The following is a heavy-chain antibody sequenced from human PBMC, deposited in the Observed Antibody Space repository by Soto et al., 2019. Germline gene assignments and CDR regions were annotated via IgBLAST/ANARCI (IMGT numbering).Heavy chain of an antibody. D-gene: IGHD3-10*01. CDR3: AREASVPSFGNFWFCDL. CDR1: GFTFINHG. Sequence: EVQLLESGGGLAQPGGSLRLSCAASGFTFINHGMTWVRQAPGKGLEWVSSVSADGYTTYYADSGRGRLTISRDTSGHTVYLRINNARAVDTSPYCCAREASVPSFGNFWFCDLWGRGTQGTVSS. J-gene: IGHJ2*01. V-gene: IGHV3-23*01. CDR2: VSADGYTT.